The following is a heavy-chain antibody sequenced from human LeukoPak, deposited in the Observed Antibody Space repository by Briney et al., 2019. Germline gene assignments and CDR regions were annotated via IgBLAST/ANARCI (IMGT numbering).Heavy chain of an antibody. CDR2: MSYDGSNK. CDR3: AIISYFFDY. CDR1: GFTFSSYA. J-gene: IGHJ4*02. V-gene: IGHV3-30-3*01. Sequence: GGSLRLSCAASGFTFSSYAMHWVRQAPGKGLEWVAVMSYDGSNKYYADSVKGRFTISRDNSKNTLYLQMNSLRAEDTAVYYCAIISYFFDYWGQGTLVTVSS. D-gene: IGHD2-2*01.